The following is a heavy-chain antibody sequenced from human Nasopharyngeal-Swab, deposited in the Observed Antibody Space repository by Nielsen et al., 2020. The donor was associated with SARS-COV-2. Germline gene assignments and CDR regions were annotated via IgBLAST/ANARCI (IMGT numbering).Heavy chain of an antibody. J-gene: IGHJ4*02. CDR3: ARDLQHITIFGVGEGMDDY. CDR2: IVVGSGNT. CDR1: GFTFTSSA. D-gene: IGHD3-3*01. V-gene: IGHV1-58*01. Sequence: SVKVSCKASGFTFTSSAVQWVRQARGQRLEWIGWIVVGSGNTNYAQKFQGRVTITRDTSASTAYMELSSLRSEDTAVYYCARDLQHITIFGVGEGMDDYWGQGTLVTVSS.